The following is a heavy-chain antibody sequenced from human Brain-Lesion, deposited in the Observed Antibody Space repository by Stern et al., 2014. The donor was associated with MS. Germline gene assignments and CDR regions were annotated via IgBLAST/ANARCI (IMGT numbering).Heavy chain of an antibody. D-gene: IGHD3-3*01. V-gene: IGHV1-2*02. CDR3: ARDQRGITIFGVVTDYYYLGMDV. Sequence: VQLVESGAEVKKPGASVKVSCKTSGYIFTGYYIHWVRQAPGQGLEWMAWINPNNGGTKYAQKFQGRVTMSRETSHNTAYVELSSLTSDDTAVYYCARDQRGITIFGVVTDYYYLGMDVWGQGTTVTVSS. J-gene: IGHJ6*02. CDR1: GYIFTGYY. CDR2: INPNNGGT.